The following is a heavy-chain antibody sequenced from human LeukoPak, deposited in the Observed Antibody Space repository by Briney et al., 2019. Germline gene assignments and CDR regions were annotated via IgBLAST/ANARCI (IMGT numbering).Heavy chain of an antibody. CDR3: AKAGRRYNWNDMDY. CDR1: GFTFSSYA. V-gene: IGHV3-30*04. Sequence: PGGSLRLSCAASGFTFSSYAMHWVRQAPGKGLEWVAVISYDGSNKYYADSVKGRFTISRDNSKNTLYLQMNSLRAEDTAVYYCAKAGRRYNWNDMDYWGQGTLVTVSS. D-gene: IGHD1-20*01. CDR2: ISYDGSNK. J-gene: IGHJ4*02.